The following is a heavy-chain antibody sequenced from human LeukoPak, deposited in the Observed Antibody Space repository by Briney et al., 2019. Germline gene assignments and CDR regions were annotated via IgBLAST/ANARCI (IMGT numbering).Heavy chain of an antibody. D-gene: IGHD3-10*01. CDR3: ARELLWFGEGYNWFDP. Sequence: SETLSLTCTVSGYSISSGYYWGWIRQPPGNGLEWTGSIYHSGSTYYNPSLKSRVTMSVDTSKNQFSLKLSSVTAADTAVYYCARELLWFGEGYNWFDPWGQGTLVTVSS. CDR2: IYHSGST. V-gene: IGHV4-38-2*02. J-gene: IGHJ5*02. CDR1: GYSISSGYY.